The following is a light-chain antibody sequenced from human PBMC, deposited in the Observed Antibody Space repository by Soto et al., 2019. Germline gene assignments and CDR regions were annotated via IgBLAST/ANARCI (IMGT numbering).Light chain of an antibody. CDR2: AAS. V-gene: IGKV1-39*01. CDR1: QNIKTF. J-gene: IGKJ2*01. Sequence: DIQLTQSPSSLSASVGDRVTITCRASQNIKTFLNWYQQKPGKAPKLLIYAASTLLSGVPSRISGSGSGTDFTLTINSLQPEDSAAYYCQQNYSPFYTFGQGTNLEIK. CDR3: QQNYSPFYT.